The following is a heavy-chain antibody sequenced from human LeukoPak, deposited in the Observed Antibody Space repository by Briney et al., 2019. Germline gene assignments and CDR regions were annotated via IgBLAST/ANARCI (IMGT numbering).Heavy chain of an antibody. CDR1: GGTFSSYA. CDR2: IIPIFGTA. V-gene: IGHV1-69*13. D-gene: IGHD5-18*01. CDR3: ARTPPGYSYGHNYFDY. Sequence: ASVKVSCKASGGTFSSYAISWVRQAPGQGLEWMGGIIPIFGTANYAQKFQGRVTITADESTSTAYMELSGLRSEDTAVYYCARTPPGYSYGHNYFDYWGQGTLVTVSS. J-gene: IGHJ4*02.